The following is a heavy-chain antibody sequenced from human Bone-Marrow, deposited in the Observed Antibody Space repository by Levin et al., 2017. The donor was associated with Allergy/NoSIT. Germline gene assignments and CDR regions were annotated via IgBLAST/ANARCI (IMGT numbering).Heavy chain of an antibody. Sequence: TGESLKISCKLPGNTLSEFSIHWVRQAPGKGLEWLGGFEVEDGKTMYAQKLRARITMTEDTPTDTVYMELSSLRSEDTAVYYCATSAVPRGYTNGPFDHWGQGTLVTVSS. CDR1: GNTLSEFS. CDR2: FEVEDGKT. D-gene: IGHD5-18*01. CDR3: ATSAVPRGYTNGPFDH. V-gene: IGHV1-24*01. J-gene: IGHJ4*02.